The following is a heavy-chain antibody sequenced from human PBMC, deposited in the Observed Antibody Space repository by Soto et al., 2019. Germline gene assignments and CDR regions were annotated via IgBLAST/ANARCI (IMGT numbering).Heavy chain of an antibody. V-gene: IGHV1-18*01. CDR1: GYTFKSYG. D-gene: IGHD2-21*01. J-gene: IGHJ4*02. Sequence: QVQLVQSVGALTKPGASVKVSCKASGYTFKSYGIRWVRKAPGQGLEWMGWLSGDNGDKKYAQKFPSRVTMTTDISTSTVYRVLWSEIADDTAVYCCACGCGFGIDVWGQGTLVTVSS. CDR2: LSGDNGDK. CDR3: ACGCGFGIDV.